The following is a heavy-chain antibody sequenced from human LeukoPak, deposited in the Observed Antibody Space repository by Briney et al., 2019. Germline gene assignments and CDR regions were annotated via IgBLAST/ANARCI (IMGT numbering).Heavy chain of an antibody. D-gene: IGHD1-26*01. V-gene: IGHV4-39*01. CDR1: GGSISSSGYY. J-gene: IGHJ4*02. Sequence: PSETLSLTCTVSGGSISSSGYYWGWIRQPPGKGLEWIGSIYYSGSTYYNPSLKSRVTISVDTSKNQFSLKLSSVTAADTAVYYCARHEASGSYFLDYWGQGTLVTVSS. CDR3: ARHEASGSYFLDY. CDR2: IYYSGST.